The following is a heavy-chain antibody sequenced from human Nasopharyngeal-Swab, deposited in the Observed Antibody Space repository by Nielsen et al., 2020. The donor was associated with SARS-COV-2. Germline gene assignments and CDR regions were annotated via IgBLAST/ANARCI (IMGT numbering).Heavy chain of an antibody. J-gene: IGHJ4*02. CDR3: ARVIAAALDY. CDR2: IYYSGST. Sequence: SETLSLTCTVSGGSISSYYWSWIRQPPGKGLEWIGYIYYSGSTNYNPSLKSRVTISVDTSKNQFSLKLSSVTAADTAVYYCARVIAAALDYWGQGTLVTVSS. CDR1: GGSISSYY. V-gene: IGHV4-59*12. D-gene: IGHD6-13*01.